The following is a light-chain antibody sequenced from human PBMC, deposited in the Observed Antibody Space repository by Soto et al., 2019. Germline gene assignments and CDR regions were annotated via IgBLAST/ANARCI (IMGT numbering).Light chain of an antibody. V-gene: IGLV2-23*03. CDR2: EGS. CDR3: CSYAGSSTFV. Sequence: QSVLTQPASVSGSPGQSITISCTGTSSDVGSYNLVSWYQQHPGKAPKLMIYEGSKRPSGVSNRFSGSKSGNTASLTISGLHAEDEADYYCCSYAGSSTFVFGTGTKVTVL. J-gene: IGLJ1*01. CDR1: SSDVGSYNL.